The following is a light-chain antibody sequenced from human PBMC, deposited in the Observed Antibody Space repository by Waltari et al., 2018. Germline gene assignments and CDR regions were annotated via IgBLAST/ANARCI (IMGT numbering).Light chain of an antibody. CDR1: TIESKS. V-gene: IGLV3-21*04. CDR3: AVWDDDLGGV. J-gene: IGLJ3*02. Sequence: SYVLTQPPSVSVAAGKTASITCGGYTIESKSGHWYQQKPGQAPILVISYDSDRPSGIPERFSGSKSGTSASLAITGLQSEDEADYYCAVWDDDLGGVFGGGTKLTVL. CDR2: YDS.